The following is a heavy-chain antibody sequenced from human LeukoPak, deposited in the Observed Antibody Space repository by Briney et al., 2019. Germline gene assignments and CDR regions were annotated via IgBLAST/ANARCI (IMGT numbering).Heavy chain of an antibody. J-gene: IGHJ5*02. D-gene: IGHD5-24*01. CDR2: IYYSGTT. V-gene: IGHV4-39*07. CDR3: ARWGREGNWFDP. CDR1: GGSISSSSYY. Sequence: PSGTLSLTCTVSGGSISSSSYYWGWIRQPPGKGLEWIGSIYYSGTTYYNPSLKSRVTISVDTSKNQFSLKLSSVAAADTAVYYCARWGREGNWFDPWGQGTLVTVSS.